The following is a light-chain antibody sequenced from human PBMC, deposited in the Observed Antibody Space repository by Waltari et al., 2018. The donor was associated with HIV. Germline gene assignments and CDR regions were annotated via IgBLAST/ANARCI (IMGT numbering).Light chain of an antibody. V-gene: IGLV2-14*03. CDR3: ASINGDNTVI. J-gene: IGLJ2*01. Sequence: AVTQPASVSGLPGQSTTISCTGDDSDFGLYNFFSWYQQHSGNPPRLILYDVDSRASGVSDRFSGSMSGNTASLTISGLRAEDECHYYCASINGDNTVIFGGGTEVTVL. CDR2: DVD. CDR1: DSDFGLYNF.